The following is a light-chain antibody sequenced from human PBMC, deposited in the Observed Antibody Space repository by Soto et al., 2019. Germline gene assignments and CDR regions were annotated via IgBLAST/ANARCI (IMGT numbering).Light chain of an antibody. CDR2: GAS. V-gene: IGKV3-15*01. J-gene: IGKJ2*01. Sequence: EIVMTQSPATLSVSPGERASLSCRASQSVGSNLAWYQQTAGQAPRLLIYGASTRATGIPAMFSGSGSGTEFPHTISSLQSEDFPLYSCQQYTKWPYTFGQGTKLKI. CDR1: QSVGSN. CDR3: QQYTKWPYT.